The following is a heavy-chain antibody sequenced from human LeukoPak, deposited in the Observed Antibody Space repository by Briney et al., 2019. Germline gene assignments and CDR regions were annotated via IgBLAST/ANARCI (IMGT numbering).Heavy chain of an antibody. CDR3: ARVFTPRYYDSWSGEEGGYYMDV. D-gene: IGHD3-3*01. CDR1: GFTFSSYA. CDR2: ISYDGSNK. Sequence: PGGSLRLSCAASGFTFSSYAMHWVRQAPGKGLEWVAVISYDGSNKYYADSVKDRFTISRDNSKNTLYLQMNSLRAEDTAVYYCARVFTPRYYDSWSGEEGGYYMDVWGKGTTVTVSS. J-gene: IGHJ6*03. V-gene: IGHV3-30*04.